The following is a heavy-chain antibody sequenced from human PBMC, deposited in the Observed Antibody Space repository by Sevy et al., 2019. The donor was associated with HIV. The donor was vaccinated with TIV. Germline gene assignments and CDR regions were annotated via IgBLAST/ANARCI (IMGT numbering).Heavy chain of an antibody. Sequence: GGSLRLSCAASGFTFSSYAMHWVRQAPGKGLEWVAVISYDGSNKYYADSVKGRFTISRDNSKNTLYLQMNSLRAEDTAVYYCAKGLRGTTTNNWFDPWGQGTLVTVSS. D-gene: IGHD4-17*01. V-gene: IGHV3-30-3*01. J-gene: IGHJ5*02. CDR2: ISYDGSNK. CDR1: GFTFSSYA. CDR3: AKGLRGTTTNNWFDP.